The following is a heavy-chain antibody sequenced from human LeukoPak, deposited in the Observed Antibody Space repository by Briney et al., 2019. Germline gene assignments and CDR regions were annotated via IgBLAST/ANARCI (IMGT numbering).Heavy chain of an antibody. J-gene: IGHJ4*02. CDR3: ARVSGQGRYFDY. Sequence: SVKVSCKASGYTFTGYYMHWVRQAPGQGLEWMGGIIPIFGTANYAQKFQGRVTITADESTSTAYMELSSLRSEDTAVHYCARVSGQGRYFDYWGQGTLVTVSS. CDR1: GYTFTGYY. D-gene: IGHD6-25*01. V-gene: IGHV1-69*13. CDR2: IIPIFGTA.